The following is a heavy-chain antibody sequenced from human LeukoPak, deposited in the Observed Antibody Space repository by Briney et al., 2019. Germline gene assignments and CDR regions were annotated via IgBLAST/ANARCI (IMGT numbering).Heavy chain of an antibody. CDR1: GFTFSNYA. Sequence: PGGSLRLSCAASGFTFSNYAMSWVRQAPGKGLEWVSSINGRGGSTYYADSVKGRFTISRDNSKNTLYLQMNSLRAEDTAIYYCANPPTVTSLHYWGQGTLVTVSS. CDR3: ANPPTVTSLHY. D-gene: IGHD4-11*01. V-gene: IGHV3-23*01. CDR2: INGRGGST. J-gene: IGHJ4*02.